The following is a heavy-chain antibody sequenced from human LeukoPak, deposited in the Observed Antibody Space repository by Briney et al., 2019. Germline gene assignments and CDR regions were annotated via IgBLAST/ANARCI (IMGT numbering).Heavy chain of an antibody. J-gene: IGHJ6*02. CDR1: GFTFSSYG. D-gene: IGHD3-22*01. Sequence: GRSLRLSCAASGFTFSSYGMHWVRQAPGKGLEWEAVISYDGSNKYYADSVKGRFTISRDNSKNTLYLQMNSLRAEDTAVYYCANDRDSSKGYYYYGMDVWGQGATVTVSS. CDR2: ISYDGSNK. CDR3: ANDRDSSKGYYYYGMDV. V-gene: IGHV3-30*18.